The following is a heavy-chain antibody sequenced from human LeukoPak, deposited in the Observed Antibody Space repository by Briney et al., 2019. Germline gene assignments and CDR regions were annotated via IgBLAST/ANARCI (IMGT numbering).Heavy chain of an antibody. CDR3: ARDGDYGTGSYYRGCIDS. D-gene: IGHD3-10*01. Sequence: ASVKVSCKTSGYSFTTIYIYWVRIPPGQGLEWMGWIHPRRGDTNYAQKFQCRVTRTSDTAITTAYLDLSSLRSDDAAEYYGARDGDYGTGSYYRGCIDSWGGGPPVTVSP. V-gene: IGHV1-2*02. CDR2: IHPRRGDT. CDR1: GYSFTTIY. J-gene: IGHJ4*02.